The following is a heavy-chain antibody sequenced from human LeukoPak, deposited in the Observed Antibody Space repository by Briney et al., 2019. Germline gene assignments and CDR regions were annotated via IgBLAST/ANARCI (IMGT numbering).Heavy chain of an antibody. V-gene: IGHV1-24*01. D-gene: IGHD3-22*01. CDR2: FDVGQSDT. CDR3: ASFVPDSDSSDFYIHAFHI. J-gene: IGHJ3*02. Sequence: GASVKVSCKVYGYSLTELSMHWVRQTLGKGLEWMGAFDVGQSDTIYAQKFQGRITLTADSSTDTAYMELTSLRAEGTALYYCASFVPDSDSSDFYIHAFHIWGRGTLVTVSS. CDR1: GYSLTELS.